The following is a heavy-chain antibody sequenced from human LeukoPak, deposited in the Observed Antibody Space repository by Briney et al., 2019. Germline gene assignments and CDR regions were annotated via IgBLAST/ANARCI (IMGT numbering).Heavy chain of an antibody. Sequence: GGSLRISCAASGFTVSSNYMSWVRQAPGKGLEWVSILYNGGDTYYGDSVKGRFTISRDNSKNTLYLQMNSLRAEDTAVYYCARGSGGWYYFDYWGQGTLVTVSS. CDR2: LYNGGDT. V-gene: IGHV3-66*01. J-gene: IGHJ4*02. CDR1: GFTVSSNY. CDR3: ARGSGGWYYFDY. D-gene: IGHD6-19*01.